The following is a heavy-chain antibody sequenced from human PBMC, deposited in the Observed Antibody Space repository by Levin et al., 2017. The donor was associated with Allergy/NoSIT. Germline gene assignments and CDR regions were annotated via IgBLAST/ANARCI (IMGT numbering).Heavy chain of an antibody. D-gene: IGHD5-18*01. Sequence: SGPTLVKPTQTLTLTCTFSGFSLTTSGVGVGWIRQSPGKALEWLALIYWDDDKRYSPSLKSRPTITKDTSKNQVVLTMTNLEPVDTGTYFCAHGPRDNYGYGNFDSWGQGTLVTVSS. CDR2: IYWDDDK. V-gene: IGHV2-5*02. J-gene: IGHJ4*02. CDR1: GFSLTTSGVG. CDR3: AHGPRDNYGYGNFDS.